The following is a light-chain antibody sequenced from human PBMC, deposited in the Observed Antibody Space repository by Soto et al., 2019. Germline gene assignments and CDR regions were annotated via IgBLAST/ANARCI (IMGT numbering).Light chain of an antibody. V-gene: IGKV1-27*01. Sequence: DIQMTQSPSSLSASVGDRVTITCRASQVISNDLAWYQQKPGKIPNLLIFAASTLQSGVPSRFSGSGSGTDFTLTISSLQPEDVATYYCQMYDSAPTWAFGQGTKVEI. CDR1: QVISND. CDR3: QMYDSAPTWA. CDR2: AAS. J-gene: IGKJ1*01.